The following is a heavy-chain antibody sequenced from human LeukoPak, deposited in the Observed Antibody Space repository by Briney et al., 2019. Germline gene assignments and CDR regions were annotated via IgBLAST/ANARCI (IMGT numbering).Heavy chain of an antibody. V-gene: IGHV4-59*01. D-gene: IGHD2-15*01. Sequence: SETLSLTCTVSGGSLSSYYWSWIRQPPGKGLEWNGYIYYSGSTNYNPSLKSRVTISVDTPKNQFSLKLSSVTAADTAVYYCARVEYSGIFAQYCQHWGQGTLITVSS. J-gene: IGHJ1*01. CDR1: GGSLSSYY. CDR3: ARVEYSGIFAQYCQH. CDR2: IYYSGST.